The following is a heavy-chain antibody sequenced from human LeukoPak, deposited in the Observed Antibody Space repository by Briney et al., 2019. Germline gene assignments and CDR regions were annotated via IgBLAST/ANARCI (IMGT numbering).Heavy chain of an antibody. D-gene: IGHD2-15*01. Sequence: SQTLSLTCTVSGGSISSGDYYWSWIRQPPGKGLEWIGYIYYSGSTYYNPSLKSRVTISVDTSKNQFSLKLSSVTAADTAVYYCARGVKVALYWYFDLWGRGTLVTVSS. CDR2: IYYSGST. CDR1: GGSISSGDYY. V-gene: IGHV4-30-4*08. J-gene: IGHJ2*01. CDR3: ARGVKVALYWYFDL.